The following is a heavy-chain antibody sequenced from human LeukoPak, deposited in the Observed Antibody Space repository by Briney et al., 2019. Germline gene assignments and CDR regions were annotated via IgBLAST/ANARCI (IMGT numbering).Heavy chain of an antibody. CDR2: ISGSGDSA. V-gene: IGHV3-23*01. Sequence: GGSLRLSCAASGFTFSSYAMTWVRQAPGKGLEWVSAISGSGDSAYYADSVKGRFTISRDNSKNTLYLQMNSLRAEDTAVYYCAKTKVGATHYFDYWGQGTLVTVSS. J-gene: IGHJ4*02. D-gene: IGHD1-26*01. CDR3: AKTKVGATHYFDY. CDR1: GFTFSSYA.